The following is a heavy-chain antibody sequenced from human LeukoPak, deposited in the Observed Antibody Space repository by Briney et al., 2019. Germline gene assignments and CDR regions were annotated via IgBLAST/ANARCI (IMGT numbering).Heavy chain of an antibody. CDR3: VTDANRILGARGTGY. V-gene: IGHV3-15*07. Sequence: GGSLRLSCAASGFTFSSYAMNWVRQAPGKGLEWVGLIKNKHEHQATDYAAPVRERFIITRDDSSSTLFLQMNSLKTEDTAVYYCVTDANRILGARGTGYWGQGILVTVSS. J-gene: IGHJ4*02. CDR1: GFTFSSYA. D-gene: IGHD1-26*01. CDR2: IKNKHEHQAT.